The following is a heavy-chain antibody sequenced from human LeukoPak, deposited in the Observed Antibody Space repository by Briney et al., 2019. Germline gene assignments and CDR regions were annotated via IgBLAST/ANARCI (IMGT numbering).Heavy chain of an antibody. V-gene: IGHV4-39*07. CDR3: ARGLGSYCLPKYRYYYYYMDV. CDR2: INHSGST. D-gene: IGHD1-26*01. Sequence: SETLSLTCTVSGGSINNNIHYWGWIRQPPGKGLEWIGEINHSGSTNYNPSLKSRVTISVDTSKNQFSLKLSSVTAADTAVYYCARGLGSYCLPKYRYYYYYMDVWGKGTTVTISS. CDR1: GGSINNNIHY. J-gene: IGHJ6*03.